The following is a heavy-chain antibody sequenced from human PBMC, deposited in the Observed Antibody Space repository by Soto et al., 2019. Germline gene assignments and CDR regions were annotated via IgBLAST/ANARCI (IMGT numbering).Heavy chain of an antibody. D-gene: IGHD1-1*01. V-gene: IGHV4-34*01. CDR2: INHSGTT. Sequence: QVQLQQWGAGLLEPSETLSLTCGISGGSFSGFYWSWIRQSPGKGLEWIGEINHSGTTHYNPSLDSRVNIWIDTSKARFSLNVNSVTAADTAIYYCARHVLQYNCMYPWGQGTLVSVSS. CDR3: ARHVLQYNCMYP. J-gene: IGHJ5*02. CDR1: GGSFSGFY.